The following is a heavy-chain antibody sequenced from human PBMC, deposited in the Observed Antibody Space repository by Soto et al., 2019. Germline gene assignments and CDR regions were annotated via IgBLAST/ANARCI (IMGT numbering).Heavy chain of an antibody. V-gene: IGHV3-30-3*01. CDR2: ISYDGSNK. CDR3: ARDVPDSGWYYGWFDP. J-gene: IGHJ5*02. D-gene: IGHD6-19*01. CDR1: GFTFSSYA. Sequence: GGSLRLSCAASGFTFSSYAMHWVRQAPGKGLEWVAVISYDGSNKYYADSVKGRFTISRDNSKNTLYLQMNSLRAEDTAVYYCARDVPDSGWYYGWFDPWGQGTLVTVSS.